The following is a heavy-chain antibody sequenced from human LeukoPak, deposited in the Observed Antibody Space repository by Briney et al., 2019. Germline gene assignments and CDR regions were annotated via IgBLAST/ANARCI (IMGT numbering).Heavy chain of an antibody. CDR1: GFTFSSYS. CDR2: ISSSSSYI. V-gene: IGHV3-21*01. Sequence: GGSLRLSCAASGFTFSSYSMNWVRQAPGKGLEWVSSISSSSSYIYYADSVKGRFTISRDNAKNSLYLQMNSLRAEDTAVYYCARGGYDYVWGSYRYNAIDYWGQGTLVTVSS. D-gene: IGHD3-16*02. CDR3: ARGGYDYVWGSYRYNAIDY. J-gene: IGHJ4*02.